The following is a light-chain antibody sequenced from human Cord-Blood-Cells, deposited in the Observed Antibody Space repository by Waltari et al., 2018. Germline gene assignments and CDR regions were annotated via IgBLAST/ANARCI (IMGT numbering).Light chain of an antibody. CDR2: AAS. J-gene: IGKJ1*01. V-gene: IGKV1-8*01. CDR1: QGISSY. CDR3: QQYYSYART. Sequence: AIRMTQSPSSLSASTGDRVTITCRASQGISSYLAWYQQKPGKAPKLLIYAASTLQSVFPSRFSGSGSGTDFTLTSSCLQSEDFATYYCQQYYSYARTFGQGTKVEIK.